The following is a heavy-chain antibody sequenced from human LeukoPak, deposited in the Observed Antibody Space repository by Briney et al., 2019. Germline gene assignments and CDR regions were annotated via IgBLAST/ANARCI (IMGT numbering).Heavy chain of an antibody. CDR3: VSFYETY. CDR1: GFTFSSYA. V-gene: IGHV3-23*01. J-gene: IGHJ4*02. Sequence: GGSLRLSCAASGFTFSSYAMSWVRQAPGKGLEWVSAISGSGGSTYYADSVKGRFTISKDNAKNTVYLQMNNLKAEDTAVYYCVSFYETYWGRGTLVTVSS. D-gene: IGHD2-2*01. CDR2: ISGSGGST.